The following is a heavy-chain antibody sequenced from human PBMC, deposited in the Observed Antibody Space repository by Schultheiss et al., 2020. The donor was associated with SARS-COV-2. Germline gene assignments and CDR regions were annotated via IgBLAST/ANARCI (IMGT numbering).Heavy chain of an antibody. V-gene: IGHV4-30-4*01. J-gene: IGHJ4*02. CDR1: GGSISSGDYY. CDR2: IYYSGST. D-gene: IGHD3-10*01. Sequence: SETLSLTCTVSGGSISSGDYYWSWIRQPPGKGLEWIGYIYYSGSTYYNPSLKSRVTISVDTSKNQFSLKLSSVTAADTAVYYCASPVGKVRGHFDYWGQGTLVTVSS. CDR3: ASPVGKVRGHFDY.